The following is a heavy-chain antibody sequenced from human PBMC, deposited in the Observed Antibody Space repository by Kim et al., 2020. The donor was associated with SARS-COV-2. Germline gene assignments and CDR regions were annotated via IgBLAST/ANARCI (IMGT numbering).Heavy chain of an antibody. V-gene: IGHV3-33*01. J-gene: IGHJ3*02. CDR2: IWYDGSNK. CDR1: GFTFSSYG. CDR3: ARGRDSNGQYGAFDI. Sequence: LSLTCAAPGFTFSSYGMHWVRQAPGKGLEWVAVIWYDGSNKYYADSVKGRFTISRDTSKNTPYLQMNSLRAEDTAVYYCARGRDSNGQYGAFDIWGQ. D-gene: IGHD5-18*01.